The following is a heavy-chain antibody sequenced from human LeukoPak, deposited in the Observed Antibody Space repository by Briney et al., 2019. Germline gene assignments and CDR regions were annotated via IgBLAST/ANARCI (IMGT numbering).Heavy chain of an antibody. D-gene: IGHD5-12*01. V-gene: IGHV4-59*08. J-gene: IGHJ4*02. CDR2: IYYSGST. Sequence: PSETLSLTCTVSGGSISSYYWSWIRQPPGKGLEWIGYIYYSGSTNYNPSLKSRVIIPVDTSKNQFSLKLSSVTAADTAVYYCARGGYDQALDYWGQGTLVTVSS. CDR1: GGSISSYY. CDR3: ARGGYDQALDY.